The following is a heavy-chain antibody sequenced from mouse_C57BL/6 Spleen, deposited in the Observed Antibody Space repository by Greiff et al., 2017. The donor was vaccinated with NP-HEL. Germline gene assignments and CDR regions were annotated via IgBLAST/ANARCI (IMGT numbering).Heavy chain of an antibody. V-gene: IGHV5-17*01. CDR1: GFTFSDYG. CDR3: ARTYGSYVDYYAMDY. Sequence: EVQLVESGGGLVKPGGSLKLSCAASGFTFSDYGMHWVRQAPEKGLEWVAYISSGSSTNYYADTVKGRFTISRDNAKNTLFLQMTSLRSEDTAMYYCARTYGSYVDYYAMDYWGQGTSVTVSS. J-gene: IGHJ4*01. D-gene: IGHD2-1*01. CDR2: ISSGSSTN.